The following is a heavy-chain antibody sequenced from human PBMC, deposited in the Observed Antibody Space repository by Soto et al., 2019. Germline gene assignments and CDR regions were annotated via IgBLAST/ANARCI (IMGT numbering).Heavy chain of an antibody. CDR1: GFTFSSYG. Sequence: QVQLVESGGGVVQPGRSLRLSCAASGFTFSSYGMHWVRQAPGKGLEWVAVIWYDGSNKYYADSVKGRFTISRDNSKNTLYLQMNSLRAEDTAVYYCARDMGIGSSWEADDYWGQGTPVTVSS. CDR3: ARDMGIGSSWEADDY. J-gene: IGHJ4*02. D-gene: IGHD6-13*01. V-gene: IGHV3-33*01. CDR2: IWYDGSNK.